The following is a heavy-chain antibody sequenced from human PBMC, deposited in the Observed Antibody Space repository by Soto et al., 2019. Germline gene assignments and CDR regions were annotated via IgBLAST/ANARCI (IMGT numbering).Heavy chain of an antibody. CDR1: GGTFSSYT. D-gene: IGHD2-15*01. CDR2: IIPILGIA. Sequence: QVQLVQSGAEVKKPGSSVKVSCKASGGTFSSYTIGWVRQAPGQGLEWMGRIIPILGIANYAQKFQGRVTITADKSTSTAYMELSILRSADTAVYYCARDRGVVVVAAPYYFDYWGQGTPVTVSS. J-gene: IGHJ4*02. V-gene: IGHV1-69*08. CDR3: ARDRGVVVVAAPYYFDY.